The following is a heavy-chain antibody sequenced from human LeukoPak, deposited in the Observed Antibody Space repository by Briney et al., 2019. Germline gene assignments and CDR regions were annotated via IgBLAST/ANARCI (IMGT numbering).Heavy chain of an antibody. CDR1: GYSISSGYY. CDR3: ARGNDYGGTQGFDY. Sequence: SETLSLTCTVSGYSISSGYYWGWIRQPPGKGLEWIGSIYHSGSTYYNPSLKSRVTISVDTSKNQFSLKLSSVTAAETAVYYCARGNDYGGTQGFDYWGQGTLVTVSS. V-gene: IGHV4-38-2*02. J-gene: IGHJ4*02. CDR2: IYHSGST. D-gene: IGHD4-23*01.